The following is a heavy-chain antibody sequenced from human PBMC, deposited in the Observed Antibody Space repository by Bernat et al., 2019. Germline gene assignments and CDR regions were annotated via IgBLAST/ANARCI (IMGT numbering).Heavy chain of an antibody. V-gene: IGHV3-15*01. CDR3: TTGPDAGLY. J-gene: IGHJ4*02. Sequence: EVQLVESGGGLVKSGGSLRLSCAASGFTFSNAWMSWVRQVPGKGLEWVGRIKSKTDGGTTDYAAPVKGRFTISRDDSRNTLYLEMNSLKSEDTAVYYCTTGPDAGLYWGQGTLVTVSS. CDR2: IKSKTDGGTT. CDR1: GFTFSNAW. D-gene: IGHD6-13*01.